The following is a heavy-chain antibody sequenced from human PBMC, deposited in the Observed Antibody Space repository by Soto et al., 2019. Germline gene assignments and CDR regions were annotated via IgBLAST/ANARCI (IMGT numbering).Heavy chain of an antibody. D-gene: IGHD3-16*01. CDR2: ISYDGSNK. V-gene: IGHV3-30*18. Sequence: QVQLVESGGGVVQPGRSLRLSCAASGFTFSSYGMHWVRQAPGKGLEWVAVISYDGSNKYYADSVKGRFTISRDNSKNTLYLQMNSRRAEDTAVYYCAKTDGLYGGMDVWGQGTTVTVSS. CDR1: GFTFSSYG. J-gene: IGHJ6*02. CDR3: AKTDGLYGGMDV.